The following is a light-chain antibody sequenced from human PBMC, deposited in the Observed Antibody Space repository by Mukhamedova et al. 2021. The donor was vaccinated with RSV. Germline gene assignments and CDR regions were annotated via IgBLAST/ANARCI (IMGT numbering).Light chain of an antibody. J-gene: IGKJ1*01. CDR1: QGISSY. V-gene: IGKV1-8*01. CDR2: AAS. CDR3: QQYYSYPSVA. Sequence: TWGASQGISSYLAWYQQKPGKAPKLLIYAASTLQSGVPSRFSGSGSGTDFTLTISCLQSEDFATYYCQQYYSYPSVAFGQGTKVEIK.